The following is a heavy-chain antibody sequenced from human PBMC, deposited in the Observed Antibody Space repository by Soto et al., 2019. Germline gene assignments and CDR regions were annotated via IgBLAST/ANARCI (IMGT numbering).Heavy chain of an antibody. Sequence: SETLSLTCTVSGGSISSGDYYWSWIRQPPGKGLEWIGYIYYSGSTYYNPSLKSRVTISVDTSKNQFSLKLSSVTAADTAVYYCARGLGHSNYPYRSGPPRNWFDPWGQGTLVTVSS. D-gene: IGHD1-7*01. CDR3: ARGLGHSNYPYRSGPPRNWFDP. J-gene: IGHJ5*02. CDR1: GGSISSGDYY. CDR2: IYYSGST. V-gene: IGHV4-30-4*01.